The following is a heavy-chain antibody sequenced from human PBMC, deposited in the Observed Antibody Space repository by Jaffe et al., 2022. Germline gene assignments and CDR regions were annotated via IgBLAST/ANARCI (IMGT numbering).Heavy chain of an antibody. CDR3: AKHPPKGPYDILTGYYN. V-gene: IGHV3-23*01. Sequence: EVQLLESGGGLVQPGGSLRLSCAASGFTFSSYAMSWVRQAPGKGLEWVSAISGSGGSTYYADSVKGRFTISRDNSKNTLYLQMNSLRAEDTAVYYCAKHPPKGPYDILTGYYNWGQGTLVTVSS. CDR2: ISGSGGST. D-gene: IGHD3-9*01. J-gene: IGHJ4*02. CDR1: GFTFSSYA.